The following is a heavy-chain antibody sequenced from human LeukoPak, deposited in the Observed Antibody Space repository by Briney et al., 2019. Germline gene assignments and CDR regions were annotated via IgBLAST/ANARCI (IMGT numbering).Heavy chain of an antibody. Sequence: SETLSLTCTVSVGSISSDSYYWGWIRQPPGKGLEWIGNIYYSGSTYYTPSLKSRVTISVDTSKNQFSLNLRSVTAADTAVYYCARDGYNPIDYWGQRTLVTVSS. J-gene: IGHJ4*02. V-gene: IGHV4-39*02. D-gene: IGHD5-24*01. CDR2: IYYSGST. CDR1: VGSISSDSYY. CDR3: ARDGYNPIDY.